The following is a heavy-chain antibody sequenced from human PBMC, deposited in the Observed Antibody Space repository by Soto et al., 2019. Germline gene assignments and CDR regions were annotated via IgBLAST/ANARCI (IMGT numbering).Heavy chain of an antibody. J-gene: IGHJ3*01. CDR1: GVSISSSSW. Sequence: SETLSLTCAVSGVSISSSSWWTWVRQAPGKGLEWIGEMWPSGGTTYNPSLQNRVTISMDNSKNHLSLTLTSVTAADTAFYYCAIGHPCATGVGFDSWGQGTMVTVSS. CDR2: MWPSGGT. V-gene: IGHV4-4*02. CDR3: AIGHPCATGVGFDS. D-gene: IGHD3-10*01.